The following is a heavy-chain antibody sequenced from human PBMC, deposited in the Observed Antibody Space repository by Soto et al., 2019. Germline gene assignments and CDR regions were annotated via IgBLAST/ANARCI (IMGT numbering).Heavy chain of an antibody. J-gene: IGHJ4*02. CDR3: ARVRFLELRPFDY. V-gene: IGHV1-46*01. Sequence: ASVKVSCKASGYTFTNCYLHWVRQAPGQGLEWMGIINPSSGSTNYAQNFQGRVTVTRDTSTSTVYMELSSLRSEDTAVYYCARVRFLELRPFDYWGQGTLVTVSS. CDR2: INPSSGST. D-gene: IGHD3-3*01. CDR1: GYTFTNCY.